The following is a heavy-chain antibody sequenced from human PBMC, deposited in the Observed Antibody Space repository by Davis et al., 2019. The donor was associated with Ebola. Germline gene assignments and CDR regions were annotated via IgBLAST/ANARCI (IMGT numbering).Heavy chain of an antibody. J-gene: IGHJ4*02. D-gene: IGHD4-17*01. V-gene: IGHV3-30*18. CDR2: ISYDGSNK. Sequence: GGSLRLSCAASGFTFGSYWVSWVRPAPGKGLEWVAVISYDGSNKYYADSVKGRFTISRDNSKNTLYLQMNSLRAEDTAVYYCAKVAVTTAGDYWGQGTLVTVSS. CDR1: GFTFGSYW. CDR3: AKVAVTTAGDY.